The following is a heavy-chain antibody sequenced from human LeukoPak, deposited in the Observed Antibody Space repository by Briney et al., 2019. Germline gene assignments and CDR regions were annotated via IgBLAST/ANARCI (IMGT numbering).Heavy chain of an antibody. J-gene: IGHJ4*02. V-gene: IGHV3-21*01. Sequence: GGSLRLSCAASGFTFSSYSMNWVRQAPGKGLEWVSSISSSSSYIYYADSVKGRFTISRDNAKNSLYLQMNSLRAEDTAVYYCARDLLLTGYGYFDYWGQGTLVTVSS. CDR2: ISSSSSYI. CDR1: GFTFSSYS. CDR3: ARDLLLTGYGYFDY. D-gene: IGHD3-9*01.